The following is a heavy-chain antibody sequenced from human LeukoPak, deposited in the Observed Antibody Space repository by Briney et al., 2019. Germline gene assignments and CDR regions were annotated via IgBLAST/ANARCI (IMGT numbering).Heavy chain of an antibody. CDR2: IKQDGSEK. J-gene: IGHJ4*02. V-gene: IGHV3-7*01. CDR3: AREGVVVAATPENY. CDR1: LFTFSSYW. Sequence: GGSLRLSCAASLFTFSSYWISWVRQAPGKGLEWVANIKQDGSEKYYVDSVKGRFTISRDNAKNSLYLQMNSLRAEDTAVYYCAREGVVVAATPENYWGQGTLVTVSS. D-gene: IGHD2-15*01.